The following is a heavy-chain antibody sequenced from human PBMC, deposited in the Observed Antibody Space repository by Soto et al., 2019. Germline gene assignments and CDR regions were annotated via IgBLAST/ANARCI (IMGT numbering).Heavy chain of an antibody. CDR3: AKDHGNQGYDFWSGYYYYYGMDV. D-gene: IGHD3-3*01. Sequence: GGSLRLSCAASGFTFSSYAMSWVRQAPGKGLEWVSAISGSGGSTYYADSVKGRFTISRDNSKNTLYLKMNSLRAEDTAVYYCAKDHGNQGYDFWSGYYYYYGMDVWGQGTTVTVSS. V-gene: IGHV3-23*01. J-gene: IGHJ6*02. CDR1: GFTFSSYA. CDR2: ISGSGGST.